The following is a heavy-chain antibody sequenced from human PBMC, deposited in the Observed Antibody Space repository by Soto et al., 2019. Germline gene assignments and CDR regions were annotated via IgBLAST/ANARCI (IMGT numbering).Heavy chain of an antibody. J-gene: IGHJ4*02. D-gene: IGHD2-15*01. CDR1: GFTFDDFA. V-gene: IGHV3-9*01. Sequence: EVQLVESGGGFIQPGRSLRLSCAASGFTFDDFAMHWVRQAPGKGLEWVSGISWNSASIDYADSVKGRVTISRDNAKNSLYLQMNSLRAEDTALYYCAKDTELLVGFCNGGSCYFDYWGQGTLVTVSS. CDR2: ISWNSASI. CDR3: AKDTELLVGFCNGGSCYFDY.